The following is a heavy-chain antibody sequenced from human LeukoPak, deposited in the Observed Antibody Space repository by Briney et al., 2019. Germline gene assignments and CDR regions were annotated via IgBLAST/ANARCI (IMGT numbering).Heavy chain of an antibody. D-gene: IGHD5-12*01. J-gene: IGHJ4*02. V-gene: IGHV4-38-2*02. CDR1: GYSISSGYY. Sequence: PSETLSLTCTVSGYSISSGYYWGWIRQPPGKGLEWIGEIYHSGSTNYNPSLKSRVTISVDKSKNQFSLKLSSVTAADTAVYYCASLVATGRDYWGQGTLVTVSS. CDR2: IYHSGST. CDR3: ASLVATGRDY.